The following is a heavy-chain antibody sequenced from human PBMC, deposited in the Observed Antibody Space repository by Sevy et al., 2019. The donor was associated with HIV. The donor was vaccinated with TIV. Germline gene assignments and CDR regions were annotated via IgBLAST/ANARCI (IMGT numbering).Heavy chain of an antibody. J-gene: IGHJ3*02. V-gene: IGHV3-30*02. CDR1: GFTFSRFG. D-gene: IGHD3-10*01. Sequence: GGSLRLSCAASGFTFSRFGMHWVRQAPGRGLEWVSFIRFVGSTKYYGGSVKGRSTISRDNSKNTLYLQMDSLSVEDTAVYYCAKGLGMVQGALLSDDTWGQGTMVTVSS. CDR2: IRFVGSTK. CDR3: AKGLGMVQGALLSDDT.